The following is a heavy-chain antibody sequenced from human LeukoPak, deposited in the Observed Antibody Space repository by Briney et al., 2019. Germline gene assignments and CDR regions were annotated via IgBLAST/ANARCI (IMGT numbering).Heavy chain of an antibody. Sequence: GSLRLSCAASGFTFSSYSMNWVRQAPGKGLEWVSYISSSSTIYYADSVKGRFTISRDNAKNSLYLQMNSLRAEDTAVYYCARDGGGYCSGGSCYLYYFDYWGQGTLVTVSS. J-gene: IGHJ4*02. CDR1: GFTFSSYS. V-gene: IGHV3-48*04. CDR3: ARDGGGYCSGGSCYLYYFDY. D-gene: IGHD2-15*01. CDR2: ISSSSTI.